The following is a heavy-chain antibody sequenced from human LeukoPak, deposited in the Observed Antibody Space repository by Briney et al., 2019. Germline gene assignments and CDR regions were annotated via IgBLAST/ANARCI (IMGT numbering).Heavy chain of an antibody. J-gene: IGHJ4*02. Sequence: KPSESLSLTCTVSGGSISSYYWSCIRQPPGKGLEWIGYIYYSGRTNYNPSLKSRLSISVYTSKNQFSLKLSSVTAADTAVYYCAGGSDTDYFDYWGQGTLVTVSS. CDR3: AGGSDTDYFDY. D-gene: IGHD2-15*01. CDR1: GGSISSYY. CDR2: IYYSGRT. V-gene: IGHV4-59*01.